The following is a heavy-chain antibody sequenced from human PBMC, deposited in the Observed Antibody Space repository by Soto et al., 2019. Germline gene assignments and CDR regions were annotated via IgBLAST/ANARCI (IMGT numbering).Heavy chain of an antibody. J-gene: IGHJ6*02. D-gene: IGHD3-10*01. CDR1: GFIFGDYE. V-gene: IGHV3-48*03. CDR2: ISFSGSTI. Sequence: SLRLSCAASGFIFGDYEMNWVRQAPGKGLEWIAHISFSGSTIYYADSVKGRFSISRDNSNNFLYLQLSGLRADDSAVYYCTRGAGFFYGVDVWGLGTTVTVSS. CDR3: TRGAGFFYGVDV.